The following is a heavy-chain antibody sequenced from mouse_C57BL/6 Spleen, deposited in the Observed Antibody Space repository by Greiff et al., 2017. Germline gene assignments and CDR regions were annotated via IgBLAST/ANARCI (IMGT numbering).Heavy chain of an antibody. CDR1: GYAFSSSW. CDR2: IYPGDGDT. D-gene: IGHD1-1*01. CDR3: ARNYGSSSFDY. J-gene: IGHJ2*01. V-gene: IGHV1-82*01. Sequence: QVQLQQSGPELVKPGASVTISCKASGYAFSSSWMNWVKQRPGKGLEWIGRIYPGDGDTNYNGKFKGKATLTADKSSSTAYMQLSSLTSEDSAVYYCARNYGSSSFDYWGQGTTLTVSS.